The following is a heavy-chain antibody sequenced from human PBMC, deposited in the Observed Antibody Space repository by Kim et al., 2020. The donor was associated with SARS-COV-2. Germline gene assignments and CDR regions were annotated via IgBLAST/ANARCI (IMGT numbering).Heavy chain of an antibody. Sequence: YNPSLKSRVTVSVDTSKNQFSLRLRSVTAADTAVYYCARVGLYSGSYYFDFWGQGTLFTVSS. CDR3: ARVGLYSGSYYFDF. V-gene: IGHV4-59*01. D-gene: IGHD1-26*01. J-gene: IGHJ4*02.